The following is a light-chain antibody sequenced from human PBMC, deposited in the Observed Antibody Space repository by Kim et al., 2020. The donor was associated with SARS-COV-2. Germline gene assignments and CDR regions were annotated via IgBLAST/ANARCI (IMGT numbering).Light chain of an antibody. V-gene: IGKV1-12*01. CDR2: AAA. J-gene: IGKJ2*01. Sequence: SASVGDRVTITCRASQGIAYWLAWYQQKPGKAPKLLIYAAATLQTGVPSRFSGSGFGTDFTLTISSLQPEDFATYYCQQANSFPYTFGQGTKLEI. CDR3: QQANSFPYT. CDR1: QGIAYW.